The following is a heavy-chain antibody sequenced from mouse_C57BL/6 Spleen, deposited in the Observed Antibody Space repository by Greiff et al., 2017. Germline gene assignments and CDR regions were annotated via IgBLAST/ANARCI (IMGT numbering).Heavy chain of an antibody. D-gene: IGHD1-1*01. J-gene: IGHJ1*03. CDR3: ARGRETPLRYGSSYWYFDV. V-gene: IGHV5-16*01. CDR1: GFTFSDYY. CDR2: INSDGSST. Sequence: EVKLMESEGGLVQPGSSMKLSCTASGFTFSDYYMAWVRQVPEKGLEWVANINSDGSSTYYLDSLKSRFIISRDNAKNILYLQMGSLKSGDTATYYCARGRETPLRYGSSYWYFDVWGTGTTVTVSS.